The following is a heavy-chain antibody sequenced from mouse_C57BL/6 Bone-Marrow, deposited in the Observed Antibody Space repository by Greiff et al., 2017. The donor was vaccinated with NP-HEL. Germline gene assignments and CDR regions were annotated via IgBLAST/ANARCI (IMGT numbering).Heavy chain of an antibody. CDR3: ARNYGNFSGFAY. D-gene: IGHD2-1*01. CDR2: IDPSDSYT. CDR1: GYTFTSYW. Sequence: QVQLQQPGAELVMPGASVKLSCKASGYTFTSYWMHWVKQRPGQGLEWIGEIDPSDSYTNYNQKVKGKSTLTVDKSSSTAYMQLSSLTSEDSAVYYCARNYGNFSGFAYWGQGTLVTVSA. J-gene: IGHJ3*01. V-gene: IGHV1-69*01.